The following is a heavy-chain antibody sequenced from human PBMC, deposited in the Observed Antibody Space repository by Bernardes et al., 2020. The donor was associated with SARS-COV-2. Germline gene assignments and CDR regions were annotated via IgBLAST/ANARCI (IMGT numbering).Heavy chain of an antibody. Sequence: GGSLRLSCAASGFTFSSYAMHWVRQAPGKGLEYVSAISSNGGSTYYANSVKGRFTISRDNSKNTLYLQMGSLRAEDMAVYYCAREAVAGTFSGMDVWGQGTTVTVSS. D-gene: IGHD6-19*01. CDR3: AREAVAGTFSGMDV. J-gene: IGHJ6*02. V-gene: IGHV3-64*01. CDR2: ISSNGGST. CDR1: GFTFSSYA.